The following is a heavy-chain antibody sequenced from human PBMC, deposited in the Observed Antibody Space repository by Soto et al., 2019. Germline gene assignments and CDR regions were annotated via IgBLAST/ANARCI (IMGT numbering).Heavy chain of an antibody. J-gene: IGHJ6*02. CDR2: IYWDDDK. Sequence: QITLKESGPTLVKPTQTLTLTCTFSGFSLSTGGMGVGWIRQPPGKALEWLALIYWDDDKRYSPSLKSRLTITKDTSKNQGVLTMTNMDPVDTGTYYCVHSRCGGDCLRSYASHYYYGMDVWGQGTTVTVSS. V-gene: IGHV2-5*02. D-gene: IGHD2-21*02. CDR3: VHSRCGGDCLRSYASHYYYGMDV. CDR1: GFSLSTGGMG.